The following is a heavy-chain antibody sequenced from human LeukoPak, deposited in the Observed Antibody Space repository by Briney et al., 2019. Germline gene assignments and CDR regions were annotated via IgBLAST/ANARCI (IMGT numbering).Heavy chain of an antibody. CDR2: IYSSGST. CDR3: ARQRYCSRVNCTPHFDH. V-gene: IGHV4-39*01. Sequence: SETLSLTCAVSGGSISSNNYYWGWIRQPPGKGLEWIGTIYSSGSTYYDPSLKSRITISVDASKNQFSLKLSSLTATDTAVYYCARQRYCSRVNCTPHFDHWGQGTLVIVSS. CDR1: GGSISSNNYY. D-gene: IGHD2-15*01. J-gene: IGHJ4*02.